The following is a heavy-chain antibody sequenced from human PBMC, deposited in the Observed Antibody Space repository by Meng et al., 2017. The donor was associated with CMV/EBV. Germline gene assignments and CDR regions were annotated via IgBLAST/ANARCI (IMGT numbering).Heavy chain of an antibody. CDR1: GSISSGGYY. CDR3: ARLRGYSGYDYGLFDY. Sequence: GSISSGGYYWSWIRQHPGKGLEWIGYIYYSGSTYYNPSLKSRVTISVDTSKNQFSLKLSSVTAADTAVYYYARLRGYSGYDYGLFDYWGQGTLVTVSS. J-gene: IGHJ4*02. CDR2: IYYSGST. V-gene: IGHV4-31*02. D-gene: IGHD5-12*01.